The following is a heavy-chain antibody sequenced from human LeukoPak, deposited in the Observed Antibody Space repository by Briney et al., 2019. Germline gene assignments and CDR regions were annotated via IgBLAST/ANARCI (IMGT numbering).Heavy chain of an antibody. CDR3: AREQEGFDY. J-gene: IGHJ4*02. V-gene: IGHV1-46*01. Sequence: ASVKVSCKASGYTFTSNYMHWVRQAPGQGLEWMGMIYPRDGSKSYAEKFRGRVTVARATSTLTVHMELSGLRSEDTAVYDCAREQEGFDYWGQGTLVTVSS. CDR1: GYTFTSNY. CDR2: IYPRDGSK.